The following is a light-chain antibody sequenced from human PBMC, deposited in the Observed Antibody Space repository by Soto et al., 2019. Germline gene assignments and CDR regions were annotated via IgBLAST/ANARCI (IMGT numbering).Light chain of an antibody. CDR3: QQYGSSPPSYT. Sequence: IVLTQSPGTLSLSPGERATLSCRARQSVSSSYLAWYQQKPGQAPRLLIYGASSRATGIPDRFSGSGSGTDFTLTISRLEPEDFAVYYCQQYGSSPPSYTFGQGTKLEIK. J-gene: IGKJ2*01. CDR1: QSVSSSY. V-gene: IGKV3-20*01. CDR2: GAS.